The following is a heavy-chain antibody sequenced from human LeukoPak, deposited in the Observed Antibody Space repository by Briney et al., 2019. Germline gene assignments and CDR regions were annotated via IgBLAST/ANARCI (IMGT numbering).Heavy chain of an antibody. CDR1: GFTFRNHA. D-gene: IGHD3-22*01. CDR3: AKAHIDGDGYYYFDY. CDR2: SGGSGNDA. V-gene: IGHV3-23*01. Sequence: GGSLRLSCVASGFTFRNHAMNWVRQAPGKGLEWVSTSGGSGNDAYYGDSVKGRFTISRDNSKNNLYLQMNSLRAEDTAVYYCAKAHIDGDGYYYFDYWGQGTLVSVSS. J-gene: IGHJ4*02.